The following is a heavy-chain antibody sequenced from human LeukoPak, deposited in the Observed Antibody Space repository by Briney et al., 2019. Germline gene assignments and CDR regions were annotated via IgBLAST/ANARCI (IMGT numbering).Heavy chain of an antibody. Sequence: KPSETLSLTCAVYGGSFSGYYWSWIRQPPGKGLEWIGYIYYSGSTNYNPSLKSRVTISVDTSKNQFSLKLSSVTAADTAVYYCARVIRYCSGGSCYAPAFDPWGQGTLVTVSS. J-gene: IGHJ5*02. D-gene: IGHD2-15*01. V-gene: IGHV4-59*01. CDR2: IYYSGST. CDR1: GGSFSGYY. CDR3: ARVIRYCSGGSCYAPAFDP.